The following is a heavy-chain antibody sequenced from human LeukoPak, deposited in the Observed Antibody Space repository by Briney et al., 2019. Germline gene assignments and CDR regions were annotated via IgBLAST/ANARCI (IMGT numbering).Heavy chain of an antibody. CDR2: INQEGSEK. Sequence: GGSLRLSCATSGFKFNGKWMTWSGKAPGKGLEWVANINQEGSEKYYLDSVTGRFTISRDNAESSLYLQMSGLRVEDSAVYYCADPPSDYWGQGTLVAVSS. J-gene: IGHJ4*02. CDR1: GFKFNGKW. V-gene: IGHV3-7*01. CDR3: ADPPSDY.